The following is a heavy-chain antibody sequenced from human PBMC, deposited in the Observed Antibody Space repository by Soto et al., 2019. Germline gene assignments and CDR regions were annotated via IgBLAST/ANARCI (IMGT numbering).Heavy chain of an antibody. CDR2: ISPSGTT. CDR1: GFTFSNYA. D-gene: IGHD6-19*01. J-gene: IGHJ4*02. V-gene: IGHV3-23*01. Sequence: EVQLLESGGGLVQPGGSLRLSCSASGFTFSNYAMSWVRQAPGKGLEWVSLISPSGTTYFADSVKGRFTTSRDNSKNTLYLQMKSLRAEDAAVYYCAKSPYRSGWAFDYWGQGTLATVSS. CDR3: AKSPYRSGWAFDY.